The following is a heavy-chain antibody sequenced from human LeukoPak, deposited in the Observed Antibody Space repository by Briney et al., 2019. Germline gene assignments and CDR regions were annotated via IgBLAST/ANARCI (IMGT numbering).Heavy chain of an antibody. CDR3: TRVFVGDEYSSSEY. D-gene: IGHD6-13*01. CDR1: GFTFSRYY. Sequence: GGSLRLSCAASGFTFSRYYMHWVRQAPGKGLVWVSRINSDGRSTTYADSVRGRFTVSRDNAKNTLYLQMNSLKVEDTAMYYCTRVFVGDEYSSSEYWGQGTLVTVSS. V-gene: IGHV3-74*01. CDR2: INSDGRST. J-gene: IGHJ4*02.